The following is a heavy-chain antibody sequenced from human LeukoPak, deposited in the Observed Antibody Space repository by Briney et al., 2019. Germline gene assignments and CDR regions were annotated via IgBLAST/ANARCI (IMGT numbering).Heavy chain of an antibody. CDR3: ASSSPGYYYYYGMDV. V-gene: IGHV4-31*03. CDR2: IYYSGST. J-gene: IGHJ6*02. CDR1: GGSISSGGYY. Sequence: SETLSLTCTVSGGSISSGGYYWSWIRQHPGKGLEWIGYIYYSGSTYYNPSLKSRVTISVDTSKNQFSLKLSSVTAADTAVYYCASSSPGYYYYYGMDVWGQGTTVTVSS. D-gene: IGHD2-2*01.